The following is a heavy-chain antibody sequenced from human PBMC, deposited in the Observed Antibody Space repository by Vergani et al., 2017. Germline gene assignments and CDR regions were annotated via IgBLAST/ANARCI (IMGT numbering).Heavy chain of an antibody. CDR1: GGSISSGSYY. CDR2: IYTSGST. Sequence: QVQLQESGPGLVKPSQTPSLTCTVSGGSISSGSYYWSWIRQPAGKGLEWIGRIYTSGSTNYNPSLKSRVTISVDTSKNQFSLKLSSVTAADTAVYYCAREEAELLWFGELVYWGQGTLVTVSS. CDR3: AREEAELLWFGELVY. D-gene: IGHD3-10*01. J-gene: IGHJ4*02. V-gene: IGHV4-61*02.